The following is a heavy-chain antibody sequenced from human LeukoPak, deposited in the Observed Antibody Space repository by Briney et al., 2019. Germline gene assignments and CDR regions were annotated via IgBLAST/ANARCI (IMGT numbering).Heavy chain of an antibody. Sequence: GGSLRLSCAASGFTFSSYWMSWVRQAPGKGLEWVANIKQDGSEKYYVDSVKGRFTISRDNAKNTLYLQMNSLRAEDTAVYYCARDEIVATTKANYYYYMDVWGKGTTVTISS. V-gene: IGHV3-7*01. CDR2: IKQDGSEK. CDR3: ARDEIVATTKANYYYYMDV. CDR1: GFTFSSYW. D-gene: IGHD5-12*01. J-gene: IGHJ6*03.